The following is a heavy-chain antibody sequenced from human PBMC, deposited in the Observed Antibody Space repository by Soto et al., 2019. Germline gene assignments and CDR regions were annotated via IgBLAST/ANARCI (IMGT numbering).Heavy chain of an antibody. CDR1: GGSISSGGYS. Sequence: QLQLQESGSGLVKPSQTLSLTCAVSGGSISSGGYSCNWIRQPPGKGLEWIGYIYHSGSTYYNPSLKRRVTISVDRSKNQFSLKLSSVTAADTAVYSCARGVTTVTTFDYWGQGTLVTVSS. V-gene: IGHV4-30-2*01. D-gene: IGHD4-17*01. CDR3: ARGVTTVTTFDY. CDR2: IYHSGST. J-gene: IGHJ4*02.